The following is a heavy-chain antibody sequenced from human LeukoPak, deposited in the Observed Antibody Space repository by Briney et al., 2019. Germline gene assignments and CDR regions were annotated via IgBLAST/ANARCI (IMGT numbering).Heavy chain of an antibody. V-gene: IGHV4-39*01. Sequence: SETLSLTCTVSGGSISSSTYHWGWIRQPPGKGLEWIGSIYYSGNTYYNPSLKSRVTISVDTTKNQFSVKLSSVTAADTAVYYCARHSSPHAGSSSWYDFWGQGTLVTVSS. J-gene: IGHJ5*01. CDR1: GGSISSSTYH. CDR3: ARHSSPHAGSSSWYDF. D-gene: IGHD2-15*01. CDR2: IYYSGNT.